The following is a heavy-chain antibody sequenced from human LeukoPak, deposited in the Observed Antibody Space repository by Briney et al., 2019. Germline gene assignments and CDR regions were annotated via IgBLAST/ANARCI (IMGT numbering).Heavy chain of an antibody. CDR2: IRYDGSNK. Sequence: GGSLRLSCAASGFTFSSYGMHWVRQAPGKGLEWVAFIRYDGSNKYYADSVKGRFTISRDNSKNTLYLQMNSLRAEDTAVYYCAKDPRAYASGFDYWGQGTLATVPS. D-gene: IGHD3-10*01. V-gene: IGHV3-30*02. CDR1: GFTFSSYG. J-gene: IGHJ4*02. CDR3: AKDPRAYASGFDY.